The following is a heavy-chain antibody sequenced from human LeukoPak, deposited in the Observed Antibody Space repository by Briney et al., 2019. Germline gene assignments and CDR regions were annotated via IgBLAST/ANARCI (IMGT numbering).Heavy chain of an antibody. J-gene: IGHJ4*02. CDR3: AKDLRSTTFPFGPSYYFDY. V-gene: IGHV3-23*01. CDR2: ISGSGGST. Sequence: GGSLRLSCAASGFTFSSYAMSWVRQAPGKGLEWVSAISGSGGSTYYADSVKGRFTVSRDNSKNTLYLQMNSLRADDTAVYYCAKDLRSTTFPFGPSYYFDYWGQGTLVTVSS. CDR1: GFTFSSYA. D-gene: IGHD4-11*01.